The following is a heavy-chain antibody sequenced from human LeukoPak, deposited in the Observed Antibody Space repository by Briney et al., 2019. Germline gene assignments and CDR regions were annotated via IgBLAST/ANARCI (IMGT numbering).Heavy chain of an antibody. CDR1: GFTFSSYA. CDR3: ARDAESGELAPFFDY. CDR2: ISYDGSNK. J-gene: IGHJ4*02. Sequence: GGSLRLSCAASGFTFSSYAMYWVRQAPGKGLEWVSVISYDGSNKYYADSVKGRFTISRDNAKNSLYLQMNSLRAEDTAVYYCARDAESGELAPFFDYWGQGTLVTVSS. V-gene: IGHV3-30-3*01. D-gene: IGHD3-10*01.